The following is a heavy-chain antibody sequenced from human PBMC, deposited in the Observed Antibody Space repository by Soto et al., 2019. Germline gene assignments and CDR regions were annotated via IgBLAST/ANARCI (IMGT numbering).Heavy chain of an antibody. J-gene: IGHJ6*02. CDR1: GGTFGSYT. V-gene: IGHV1-69*06. CDR2: IIPMFGTV. Sequence: QVHLVQSGAEVKKPGSSVKVSCTASGGTFGSYTVTWVRQAPGQGLEWMGEIIPMFGTVSYAQKFQGRVTLTADKSTTKAHMELSSLSSDDTAVYFCARQRAMPPHFYSGMDVWGQGTTVTVSS. D-gene: IGHD2-2*01. CDR3: ARQRAMPPHFYSGMDV.